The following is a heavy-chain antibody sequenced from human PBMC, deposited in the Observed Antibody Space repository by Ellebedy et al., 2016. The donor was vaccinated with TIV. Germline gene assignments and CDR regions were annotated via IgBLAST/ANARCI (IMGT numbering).Heavy chain of an antibody. CDR2: ISGSGGST. D-gene: IGHD1-1*01. J-gene: IGHJ6*02. CDR3: RTGRYYYGMDV. Sequence: GESLKISCAASGFTFSSYAMSWVRQAPGKGLEWVSAISGSGGSTYYADSVKGRFTISRDNSKNTLYLQMNSLRAEDTAVYYCRTGRYYYGMDVWGQGTTVTVSS. V-gene: IGHV3-23*01. CDR1: GFTFSSYA.